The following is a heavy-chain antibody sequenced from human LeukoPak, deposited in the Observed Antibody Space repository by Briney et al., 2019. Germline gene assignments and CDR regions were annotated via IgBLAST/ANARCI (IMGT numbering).Heavy chain of an antibody. CDR1: GFTFSSYW. CDR2: INSDGSST. CDR3: ARECGSGWYYFDY. V-gene: IGHV3-74*01. J-gene: IGHJ4*02. Sequence: GGSLRLSCAASGFTFSSYWMHWVRQAPGKGLVWVSRINSDGSSTSYADSVKGRFTISRDNAKNTLYLQMNSLRAEDTAVYYCARECGSGWYYFDYWGQGTLVTVSS. D-gene: IGHD6-19*01.